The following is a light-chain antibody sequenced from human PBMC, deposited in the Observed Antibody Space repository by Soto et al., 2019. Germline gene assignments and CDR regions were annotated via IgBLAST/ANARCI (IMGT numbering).Light chain of an antibody. CDR1: SSDVGGYNY. J-gene: IGLJ2*01. CDR3: SSYTSSSTLVV. Sequence: QSALTQPASVSGSPGQSITISCTGTSSDVGGYNYVSWYQQHPGKAPKLMIYDVSNRPSGVSNRFSGSKSGKTASLTISGLQAEDDADYSCSSYTSSSTLVVFGGGTTLTLL. V-gene: IGLV2-14*03. CDR2: DVS.